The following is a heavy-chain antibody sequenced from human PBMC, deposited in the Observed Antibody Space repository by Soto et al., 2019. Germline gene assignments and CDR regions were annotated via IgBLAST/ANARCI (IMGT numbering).Heavy chain of an antibody. CDR3: ARRALNQPHYDSSGYPIYYFDY. CDR1: GFTFSSYG. CDR2: IWYDGSNK. D-gene: IGHD3-22*01. J-gene: IGHJ4*02. V-gene: IGHV3-33*01. Sequence: GGSLRLSCAASGFTFSSYGMHWVRQAPGKGLEWVAVIWYDGSNKYYADSVKGRFTISRDNSKNTLYLQMNSLRAEDTAVYYCARRALNQPHYDSSGYPIYYFDYWGQGTLVTVSS.